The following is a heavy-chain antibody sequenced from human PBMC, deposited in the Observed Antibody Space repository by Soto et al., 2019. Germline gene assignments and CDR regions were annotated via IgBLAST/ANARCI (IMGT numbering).Heavy chain of an antibody. CDR2: ITSSSSYT. D-gene: IGHD1-7*01. CDR1: GFTFSDYY. CDR3: ARVTGTYQFDY. Sequence: GSLRLSCAASGFTFSDYYMSWIRQAPGKGLEWVSYITSSSSYTNYADSVKGRFTISRDNARNSLYLQMISLRAEDTAVYYCARVTGTYQFDYWGQGTLVTVSS. V-gene: IGHV3-11*05. J-gene: IGHJ4*02.